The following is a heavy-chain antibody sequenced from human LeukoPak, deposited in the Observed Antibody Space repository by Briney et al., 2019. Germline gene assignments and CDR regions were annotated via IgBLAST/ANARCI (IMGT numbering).Heavy chain of an antibody. CDR3: ASHSSGWKYNWFDP. CDR1: GYTFTSYG. Sequence: ASVKVSCKASGYTFTSYGISWVRQAPGQGLEWMGWISAYNGNTNYAQKLQGRVTMTTDTSTSTAYMELRSLRSDDTAVYYCASHSSGWKYNWFDPWGQGTLVTVSS. CDR2: ISAYNGNT. J-gene: IGHJ5*02. V-gene: IGHV1-18*01. D-gene: IGHD6-19*01.